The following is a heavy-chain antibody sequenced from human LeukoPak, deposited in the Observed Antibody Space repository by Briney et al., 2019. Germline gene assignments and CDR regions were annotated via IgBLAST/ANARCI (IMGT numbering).Heavy chain of an antibody. CDR2: INPNSGGT. CDR3: ARGLYYYDSSGYYGSAPDAFDI. Sequence: ASVKVSCKASGYTSTGYYMHWVRQAPGQGLEWMGRINPNSGGTNYAQKFQGRVTMTIDTSISTAYLELSRLRSDATAVYYCARGLYYYDSSGYYGSAPDAFDIWGQGTMATVSS. CDR1: GYTSTGYY. V-gene: IGHV1-2*06. D-gene: IGHD3-22*01. J-gene: IGHJ3*02.